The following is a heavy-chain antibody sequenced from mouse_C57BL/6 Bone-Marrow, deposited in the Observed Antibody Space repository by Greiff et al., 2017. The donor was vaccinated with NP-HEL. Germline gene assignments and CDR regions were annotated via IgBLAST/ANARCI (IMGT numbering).Heavy chain of an antibody. J-gene: IGHJ3*01. Sequence: QVQLQQSGPGLVAPSQSLSITCTVSGFSLTSYAISWVRQPPGKGLEWLGVIWTGGGTNYNSAPKSRLSISKDNSKSQVVLKMNSLQTDDTTRYNCARNYLGFAYWGQGTLVTVSA. CDR2: IWTGGGT. D-gene: IGHD4-1*01. CDR1: GFSLTSYA. CDR3: ARNYLGFAY. V-gene: IGHV2-9-1*01.